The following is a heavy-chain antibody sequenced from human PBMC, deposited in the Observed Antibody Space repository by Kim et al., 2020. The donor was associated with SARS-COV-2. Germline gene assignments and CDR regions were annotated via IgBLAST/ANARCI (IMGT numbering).Heavy chain of an antibody. Sequence: LETLSLTCTVSGGSISSSSYYWGWIRQPPGKGLEWIGSIYYSGSTYYNPSLKSRVTISVDTSKNQFSLKLSSVTAADTAVYYCARRLLHYGPYYFDYWGQGTLVTVSS. J-gene: IGHJ4*02. CDR1: GGSISSSSYY. D-gene: IGHD4-17*01. CDR3: ARRLLHYGPYYFDY. CDR2: IYYSGST. V-gene: IGHV4-39*01.